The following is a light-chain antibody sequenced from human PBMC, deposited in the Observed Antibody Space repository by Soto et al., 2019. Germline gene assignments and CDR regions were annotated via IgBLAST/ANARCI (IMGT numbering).Light chain of an antibody. CDR1: SSDVGGYNY. V-gene: IGLV2-14*01. CDR2: DVS. Sequence: QSVLTQPASVSGSPGQSITISCTGTSSDVGGYNYVSWYQQHPGKAPKLMIYDVSNRPSGVSNRFSGSKSGNTESLTISGLQAEGEADYYCSSYTSSRGVFGTGTKVTVL. CDR3: SSYTSSRGV. J-gene: IGLJ1*01.